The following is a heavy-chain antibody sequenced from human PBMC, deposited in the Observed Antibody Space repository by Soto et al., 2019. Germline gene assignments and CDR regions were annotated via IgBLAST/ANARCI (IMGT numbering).Heavy chain of an antibody. D-gene: IGHD3-9*01. V-gene: IGHV4-59*01. CDR1: GGSISSYY. Sequence: QVQLQESGPGLVKPSETLSLTCTVSGGSISSYYWSWIRQPPGKGLEWIGYIYYSGSTNYNPSLKSRVTISVDTSKSQFSLKLSSVTAADTAVYYCARDGWRSPYDILTGYRDPLRDYYYYYMDVWGKGTTVTVSS. CDR3: ARDGWRSPYDILTGYRDPLRDYYYYYMDV. CDR2: IYYSGST. J-gene: IGHJ6*03.